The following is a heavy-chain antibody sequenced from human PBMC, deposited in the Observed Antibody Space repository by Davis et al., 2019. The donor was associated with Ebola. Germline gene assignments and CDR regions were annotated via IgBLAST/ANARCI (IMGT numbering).Heavy chain of an antibody. J-gene: IGHJ5*02. D-gene: IGHD4-23*01. V-gene: IGHV3-7*03. CDR1: GFTFSSYW. Sequence: GESLKISCAASGFTFSSYWMSWVRQAPGKGLEWVANIKQDGSEKYYVDSVKGRFTISRDNAKNSLYLQMNSLRAEDTAVYYCAREPSYGGKNWFDPWGQGTLVTVSS. CDR3: AREPSYGGKNWFDP. CDR2: IKQDGSEK.